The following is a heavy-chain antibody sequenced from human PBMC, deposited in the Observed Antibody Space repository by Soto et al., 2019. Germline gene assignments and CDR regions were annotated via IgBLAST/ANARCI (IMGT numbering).Heavy chain of an antibody. CDR3: ARGGWRQIDY. Sequence: QVQLQESGPGLVKPSETLSLTCSVSGGSIGSYYWSWIRQPPGKGLEWVGYIYYSGSTNYTPSRKSRVTISVDTSKNQFSLKLSSVTAADTAVYYCARGGWRQIDYWGQGTLVTVSS. CDR2: IYYSGST. J-gene: IGHJ4*02. CDR1: GGSIGSYY. D-gene: IGHD3-3*01. V-gene: IGHV4-59*08.